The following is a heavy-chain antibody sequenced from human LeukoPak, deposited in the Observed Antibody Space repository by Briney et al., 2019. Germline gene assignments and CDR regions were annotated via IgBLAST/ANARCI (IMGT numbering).Heavy chain of an antibody. Sequence: PGGSLRLSCAASGFTFSSYEMNWVRQAPGKGLEWVSYISSSGSTIYYADSVKGRFTISRDNAKNSLYLQMNSLRAEDTAVYYCAGDTTVAARPWLLVNWFDPWGQGTLVTVSS. CDR2: ISSSGSTI. V-gene: IGHV3-48*03. D-gene: IGHD6-6*01. CDR1: GFTFSSYE. CDR3: AGDTTVAARPWLLVNWFDP. J-gene: IGHJ5*02.